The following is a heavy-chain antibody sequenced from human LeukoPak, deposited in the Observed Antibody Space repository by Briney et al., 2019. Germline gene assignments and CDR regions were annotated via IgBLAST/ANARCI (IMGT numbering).Heavy chain of an antibody. D-gene: IGHD3-10*01. Sequence: GGSLRLSCAASGFIFSSYAMSWVRQAPGKGLEWVAGVSGSGAYTHYADSVKGRFTISRDNSKNTLYLQMNSLRVEDTAVYYCAKDRGVLAAITGNWFDPWGQGTLVTVSS. CDR3: AKDRGVLAAITGNWFDP. CDR2: VSGSGAYT. V-gene: IGHV3-23*01. J-gene: IGHJ5*02. CDR1: GFIFSSYA.